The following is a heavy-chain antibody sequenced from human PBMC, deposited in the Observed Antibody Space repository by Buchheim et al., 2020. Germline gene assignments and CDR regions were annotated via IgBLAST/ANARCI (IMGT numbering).Heavy chain of an antibody. D-gene: IGHD2-2*01. J-gene: IGHJ4*02. CDR3: ARERGYCSSSSCYDFDC. CDR2: IYPGDSST. V-gene: IGHV5-51*01. Sequence: EVQLVQSGAEVKKPGESLKISCKGSGYSFSNYWIGWVRQMPGKGLEWMAMIYPGDSSTKYSPSFQAQVTISADKSSSTAYLQWSSLKAWDTAMYFCARERGYCSSSSCYDFDCWGQGT. CDR1: GYSFSNYW.